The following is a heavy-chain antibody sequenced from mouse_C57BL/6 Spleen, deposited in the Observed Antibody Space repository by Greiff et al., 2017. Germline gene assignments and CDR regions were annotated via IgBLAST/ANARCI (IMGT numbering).Heavy chain of an antibody. CDR3: ARGDGYSSWFAY. V-gene: IGHV1-39*01. D-gene: IGHD2-3*01. J-gene: IGHJ3*01. CDR1: GYSFTDYN. Sequence: EVKLVESGPELVKPGASVKISCKASGYSFTDYNMNWVKQSNGKSLEWIGVINPNYGTTSYNQKFKGKATLTVDQSSSTAYMQLNSLTSEDSAVYYCARGDGYSSWFAYWGQGTLVTVSA. CDR2: INPNYGTT.